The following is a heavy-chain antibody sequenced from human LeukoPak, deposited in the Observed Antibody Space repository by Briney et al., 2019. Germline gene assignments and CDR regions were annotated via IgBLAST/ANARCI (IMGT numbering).Heavy chain of an antibody. V-gene: IGHV3-21*01. CDR1: GFTFSSYS. J-gene: IGHJ4*02. Sequence: GGSLRLSCAASGFTFSSYSMSWVRQAPGKGLEWVSSISSSSSYIYYADSVKGRFTISRDNAKNSLYLQMNSLRAEDTAVYYCARMHCSGGSCYSVWYYFDYWGQGTLVTVSS. D-gene: IGHD2-15*01. CDR2: ISSSSSYI. CDR3: ARMHCSGGSCYSVWYYFDY.